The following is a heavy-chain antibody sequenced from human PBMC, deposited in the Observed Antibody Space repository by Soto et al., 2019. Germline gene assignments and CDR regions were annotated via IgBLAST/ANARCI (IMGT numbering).Heavy chain of an antibody. CDR2: IYYSGST. Sequence: PSETLSLTCTVSGGSISSYYWGWIRQPPGKGLEWIGYIYYSGSTNYNPSLKSRVTISVDTSKNQFSLKLSSVTAADTAVYYCARNSNIYCSSTSCPRGHYYYYYGMDVWGQGTTVTVSS. D-gene: IGHD2-2*01. CDR1: GGSISSYY. J-gene: IGHJ6*02. V-gene: IGHV4-59*01. CDR3: ARNSNIYCSSTSCPRGHYYYYYGMDV.